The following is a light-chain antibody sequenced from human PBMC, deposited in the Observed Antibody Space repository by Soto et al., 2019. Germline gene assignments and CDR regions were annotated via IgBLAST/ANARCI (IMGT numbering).Light chain of an antibody. CDR3: CSYAGTSTLL. J-gene: IGLJ2*01. Sequence: QSALTQPASVSGSLGQSITISCTGTSSDIGSYNLVSWYQQHPGKAPKLMIYEGTKRPSGVSYRFSGSKSGNTDSLTISGLQAEDEADYYCCSYAGTSTLLFGGGTKLTVL. V-gene: IGLV2-23*01. CDR1: SSDIGSYNL. CDR2: EGT.